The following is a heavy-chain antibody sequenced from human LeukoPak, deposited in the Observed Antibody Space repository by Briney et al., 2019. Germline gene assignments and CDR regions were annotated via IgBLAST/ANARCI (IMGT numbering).Heavy chain of an antibody. V-gene: IGHV3-7*03. CDR1: GFTFSSYW. CDR3: ATRQWLGPLGY. CDR2: IKQDGSEK. D-gene: IGHD6-19*01. J-gene: IGHJ4*02. Sequence: TGGSLRLSCAASGFTFSSYWMSWVRQAPGKGQEWVSNIKQDGSEKYYVDSVKGRFTISRDNAKNSLYLQMNSLRAEDTAVYYCATRQWLGPLGYWGQGTLVTVSS.